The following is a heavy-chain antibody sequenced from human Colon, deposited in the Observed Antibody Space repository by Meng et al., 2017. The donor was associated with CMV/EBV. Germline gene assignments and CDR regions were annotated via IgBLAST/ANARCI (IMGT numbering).Heavy chain of an antibody. J-gene: IGHJ4*02. CDR2: IKPHSDVT. CDR1: GYSVSDKY. V-gene: IGHV1-2*02. CDR3: ARAPYSGDHLINDY. Sequence: ASVKVSCKASGYSVSDKYLHWVRQAPGQGLEWMGWIKPHSDVTNYAKRFQGRVSMTRDASMNTAYMELSSLRSDDTALYFCARAPYSGDHLINDYWGQGTLVTVSS. D-gene: IGHD1-26*01.